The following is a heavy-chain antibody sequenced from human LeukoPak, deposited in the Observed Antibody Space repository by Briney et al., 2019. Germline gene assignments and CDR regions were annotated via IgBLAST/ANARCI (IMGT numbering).Heavy chain of an antibody. CDR2: ISYDGSNK. CDR1: GFTFSSYG. V-gene: IGHV3-30*18. CDR3: ANAPSYYDILTGYYTPPGDY. Sequence: PGGSLRLSCAASGFTFSSYGMHWVRQAPGKGLEWVAVISYDGSNKYYADSVKGRFTISRDNSKNTLYLQMNSLRAEDTAVYYCANAPSYYDILTGYYTPPGDYWGQGTLVTVSS. D-gene: IGHD3-9*01. J-gene: IGHJ4*02.